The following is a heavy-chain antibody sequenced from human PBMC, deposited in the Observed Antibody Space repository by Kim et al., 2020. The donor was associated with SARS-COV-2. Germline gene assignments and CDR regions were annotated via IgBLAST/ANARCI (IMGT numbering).Heavy chain of an antibody. V-gene: IGHV4-61*01. Sequence: SETLSLTCTVSGGSVSSGCYYWSWIRQPPGKGLVWIGYIYYSGSTNYNPSLKNRVTISVDTSKNQFSLKLSSVTAADTAVYYCSRTPRASVIYYFDYCGQGTLVTVSS. CDR1: GGSVSSGCYY. CDR2: IYYSGST. J-gene: IGHJ4*02. D-gene: IGHD2-21*01. CDR3: SRTPRASVIYYFDY.